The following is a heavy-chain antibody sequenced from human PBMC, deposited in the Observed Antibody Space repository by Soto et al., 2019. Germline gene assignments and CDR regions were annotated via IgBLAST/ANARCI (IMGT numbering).Heavy chain of an antibody. V-gene: IGHV3-23*01. CDR3: AKDRGSCSSTSCYMGGYYYYYGMDV. J-gene: IGHJ6*02. D-gene: IGHD2-2*02. Sequence: EVQLLESGGGLVQPGGSLRLSCAVSGFTFSSYAMSWVRQAPGKGLEWVSAISGGGGSTYYADSVKGRFTISRDNSKNTLYLQMNSLRAEDTAVYYCAKDRGSCSSTSCYMGGYYYYYGMDVWGQGTTVTVSS. CDR2: ISGGGGST. CDR1: GFTFSSYA.